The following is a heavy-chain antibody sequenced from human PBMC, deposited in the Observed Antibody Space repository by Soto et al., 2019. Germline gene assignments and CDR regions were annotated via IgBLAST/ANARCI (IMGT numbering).Heavy chain of an antibody. CDR1: GFTFSSYA. CDR3: AREATYYDFWSGYYPYFDY. J-gene: IGHJ4*02. V-gene: IGHV3-30-3*01. Sequence: QVQLVESGGGVVQPGRSLRLSCAASGFTFSSYAMHWVRQAPCKGLAWVAVIPYDGSNKYYADSEKSRFTIYRDNSKNTLYLQMTSLRAEDTVVYYCAREATYYDFWSGYYPYFDYWGQGTLVTVSA. CDR2: IPYDGSNK. D-gene: IGHD3-3*01.